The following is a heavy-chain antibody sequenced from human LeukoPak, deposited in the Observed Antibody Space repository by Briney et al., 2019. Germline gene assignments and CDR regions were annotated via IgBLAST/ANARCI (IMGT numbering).Heavy chain of an antibody. V-gene: IGHV3-74*01. CDR2: INSDGSST. J-gene: IGHJ5*02. CDR1: GFTFSSYW. Sequence: GGSLRLSCAASGFTFSSYWMHWVRQAPGKGLVWVSRINSDGSSTSYADSVKGRFTISRDNAKNTLYLQMNSLRAEDTAVYYCARVGEVAGDYVCWFDPWGQGTLVTVSS. D-gene: IGHD4-17*01. CDR3: ARVGEVAGDYVCWFDP.